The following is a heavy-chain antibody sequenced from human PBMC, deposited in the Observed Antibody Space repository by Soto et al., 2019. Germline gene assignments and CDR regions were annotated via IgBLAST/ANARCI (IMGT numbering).Heavy chain of an antibody. V-gene: IGHV4-30-2*01. Sequence: QLQLQESGSGLVKPSQTLSLTCAVSGGSISSGGYSWSWIRQPPGKGLEWIGYIYHSGSTYYNPSLKSRVTRSVDRAKNQFSLKLSSVTAADTAVYYCASLRSGWGIDYWGQGTLVTVSS. CDR3: ASLRSGWGIDY. D-gene: IGHD6-19*01. J-gene: IGHJ4*02. CDR1: GGSISSGGYS. CDR2: IYHSGST.